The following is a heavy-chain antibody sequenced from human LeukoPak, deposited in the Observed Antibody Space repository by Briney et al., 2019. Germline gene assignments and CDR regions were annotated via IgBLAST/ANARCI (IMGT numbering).Heavy chain of an antibody. CDR2: IYTSGST. CDR1: GGSISSYY. D-gene: IGHD3-22*01. J-gene: IGHJ4*02. CDR3: ARLNYYDSSGYYYLDY. Sequence: SETLSLTCTVSGGSISSYYWSWIRQPAGKGLEWIGRIYTSGSTNYNPSLKRRVTMSVDTSKNQFFLKLSSVTAADTAVYYYARLNYYDSSGYYYLDYWGQGTLVTVSS. V-gene: IGHV4-4*07.